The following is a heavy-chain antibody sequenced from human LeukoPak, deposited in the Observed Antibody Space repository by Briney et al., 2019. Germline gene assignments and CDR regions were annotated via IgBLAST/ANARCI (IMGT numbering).Heavy chain of an antibody. CDR3: ARAVTSSSFLKFDS. CDR1: GGSVSSGSYY. D-gene: IGHD6-6*01. J-gene: IGHJ4*02. V-gene: IGHV4-61*01. Sequence: PSETLSLTCTVSGGSVSSGSYYWNWIRQPPGKGLEWIGYIHHSGSTNYNPSLKSRVTISIDTSKNQFSLKLTSVTAADTAVYYCARAVTSSSFLKFDSWGQGTLVTVSS. CDR2: IHHSGST.